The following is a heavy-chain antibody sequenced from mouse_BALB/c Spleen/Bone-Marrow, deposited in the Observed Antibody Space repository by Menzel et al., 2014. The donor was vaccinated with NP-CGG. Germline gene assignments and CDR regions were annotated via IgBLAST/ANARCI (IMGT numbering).Heavy chain of an antibody. V-gene: IGHV5-9-2*01. CDR1: GFTFSSNG. D-gene: IGHD3-3*01. CDR2: ISGGGNYT. CDR3: ARRAGAY. Sequence: LVESGGGLVKPGGSLKLSCAASGFTFSSNGMSWVRQTPEKRLEWVATISGGGNYTYYPDSVKGRFTISRDNAKNNLYLQMSSLRSEDTALYYCARRAGAYWGQGTLVTVSA. J-gene: IGHJ3*01.